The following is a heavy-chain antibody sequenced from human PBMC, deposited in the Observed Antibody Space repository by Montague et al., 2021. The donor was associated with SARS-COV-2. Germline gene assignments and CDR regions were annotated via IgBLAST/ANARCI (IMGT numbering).Heavy chain of an antibody. CDR1: GGSISSYY. Sequence: SETLSLTCTVSGGSISSYYWSWIRQPPGKGLEWIGYIYYSGSTNYNPSXRSRVTISVDTSKNQFSLKLSSVTAADTAVYYCARGSGWMGNVFDIWGQGAMVTVSS. D-gene: IGHD6-19*01. V-gene: IGHV4-59*01. CDR3: ARGSGWMGNVFDI. CDR2: IYYSGST. J-gene: IGHJ3*02.